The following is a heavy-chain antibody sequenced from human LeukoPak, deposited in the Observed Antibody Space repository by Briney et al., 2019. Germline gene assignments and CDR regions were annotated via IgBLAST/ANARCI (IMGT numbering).Heavy chain of an antibody. CDR1: GYSFTSYW. J-gene: IGHJ4*02. Sequence: GESLKISCKGSGYSFTSYWIGWVRQMPGKGLEWMGIIYPGDPDTRYSPSFQGQVTISADKSISTAYLQWSSLKASDTAMYYCARRGYCSGGSCEYFDYWGQGTLVTVSS. CDR2: IYPGDPDT. D-gene: IGHD2-15*01. CDR3: ARRGYCSGGSCEYFDY. V-gene: IGHV5-51*01.